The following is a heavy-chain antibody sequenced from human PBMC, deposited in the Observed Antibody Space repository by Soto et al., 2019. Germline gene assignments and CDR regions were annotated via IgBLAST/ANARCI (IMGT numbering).Heavy chain of an antibody. CDR1: GFTFSSYA. CDR2: ISGSGGNT. V-gene: IGHV3-23*01. Sequence: EVQLLESGGGLVQPGGSLRLSCAAYGFTFSSYAMTWVRQAPGKGLEWVSTISGSGGNTYFADSVKGRFTISRDNSKNTLHLQMSSLRAEDTAIYYCAKDQKGGNYYYYGMDVWGQGTTVTVSS. CDR3: AKDQKGGNYYYYGMDV. D-gene: IGHD1-1*01. J-gene: IGHJ6*02.